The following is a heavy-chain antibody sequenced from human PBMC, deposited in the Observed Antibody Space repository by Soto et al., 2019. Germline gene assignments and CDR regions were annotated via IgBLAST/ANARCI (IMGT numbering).Heavy chain of an antibody. Sequence: PSETLSLTCTVSGGSISNVGYYWSWIRQHPGKGLEWIGYIYYSGSTYYNPSLKSRVTISVDTSKNQFSLKLSSVTAADTAVYYCARASALVPAAPGWFDPWGQGTLVTVSS. J-gene: IGHJ5*02. D-gene: IGHD2-2*01. V-gene: IGHV4-31*03. CDR3: ARASALVPAAPGWFDP. CDR2: IYYSGST. CDR1: GGSISNVGYY.